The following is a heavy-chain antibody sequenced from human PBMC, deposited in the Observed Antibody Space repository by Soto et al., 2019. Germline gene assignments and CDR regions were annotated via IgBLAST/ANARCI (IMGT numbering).Heavy chain of an antibody. D-gene: IGHD2-15*01. J-gene: IGHJ3*02. CDR3: ARGVGSRGAFDI. V-gene: IGHV1-3*01. CDR1: GYTFTSYA. CDR2: INAGYGNT. Sequence: ASVKVSCKASGYTFTSYAMHWVRQAPGQRLEWMGWINAGYGNTKYSQKFQGRVTITRDTSASTAYMELSSLRSEDTAVYYCARGVGSRGAFDIWGQGTMVTVSS.